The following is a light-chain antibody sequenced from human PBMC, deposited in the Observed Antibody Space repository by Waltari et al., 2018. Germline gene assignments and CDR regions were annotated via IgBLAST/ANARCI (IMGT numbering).Light chain of an antibody. CDR2: KAS. CDR1: QSISSW. J-gene: IGKJ4*01. V-gene: IGKV1-5*03. CDR3: QQYNIYSLT. Sequence: DIQITQSPSTLSASVGDRVTITCRASQSISSWLAWDHQKPGKAPKLLIYKASTLQSGVPSRFSGSGSETDFTLTITSLQPDDFATYYCQQYNIYSLTFGGGTKVEIK.